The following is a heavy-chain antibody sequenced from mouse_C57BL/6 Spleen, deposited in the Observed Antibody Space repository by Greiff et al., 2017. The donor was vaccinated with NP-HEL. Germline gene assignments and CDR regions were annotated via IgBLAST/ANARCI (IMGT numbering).Heavy chain of an antibody. V-gene: IGHV5-4*01. J-gene: IGHJ2*01. CDR2: ISDGGSYT. CDR3: AREGEDGYYFDY. Sequence: EVMLVESGGGLVKPGGSLKLSCAASGFTFSSYAMSWVRQTPEKRLEWVATISDGGSYTYYPDNVKGRFTISRDNAKNNLYLQMSHLKSEDTAMYYCAREGEDGYYFDYWGQGTTLTVSS. CDR1: GFTFSSYA.